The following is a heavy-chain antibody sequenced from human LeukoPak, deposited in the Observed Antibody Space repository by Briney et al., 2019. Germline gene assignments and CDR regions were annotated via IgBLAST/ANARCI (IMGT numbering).Heavy chain of an antibody. J-gene: IGHJ4*02. Sequence: GGSLRLSCAVSGITLSNYGMSWVRQAPGKGLEWVAGLSDSGGSTNYADSVKGRFTVSRDNPKNTLYLQMNSLRAEDAAVYFCAKRGVVIRAVIIVGFHKEAYYFDYWGQGALVTVSS. CDR1: GITLSNYG. CDR2: LSDSGGST. V-gene: IGHV3-23*01. D-gene: IGHD3-10*01. CDR3: AKRGVVIRAVIIVGFHKEAYYFDY.